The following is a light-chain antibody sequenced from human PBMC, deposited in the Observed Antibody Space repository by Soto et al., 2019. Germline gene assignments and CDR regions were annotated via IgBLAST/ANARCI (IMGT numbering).Light chain of an antibody. Sequence: QSALTQPRSVSGSPGQSVTIPCTGTSSDVGGYNFVSWFQQHPGKAPNLMIYDVSKRPSGVPDRFSGSKSGNTASLTISGLQAEDEADYYCCSYAGSYTGVFGTGTKLTVL. CDR3: CSYAGSYTGV. CDR1: SSDVGGYNF. V-gene: IGLV2-11*01. J-gene: IGLJ1*01. CDR2: DVS.